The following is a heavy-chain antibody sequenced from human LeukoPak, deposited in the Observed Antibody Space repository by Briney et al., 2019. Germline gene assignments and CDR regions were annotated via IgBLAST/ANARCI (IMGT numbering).Heavy chain of an antibody. CDR3: AIRKFDISGWSHLDY. CDR1: GFIFSSYW. Sequence: GGSLRLSCAASGFIFSSYWMSWVRQAPGKEPEWVANINQDGSEKYYVDSVKGRFTISRDNAKNSLYLQVNSLRAEDTAVYYCAIRKFDISGWSHLDYWGLGTLVIVSS. CDR2: INQDGSEK. D-gene: IGHD6-19*01. V-gene: IGHV3-7*01. J-gene: IGHJ4*02.